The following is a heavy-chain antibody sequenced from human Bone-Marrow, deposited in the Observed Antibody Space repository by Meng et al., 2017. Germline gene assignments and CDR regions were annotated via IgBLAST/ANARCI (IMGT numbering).Heavy chain of an antibody. D-gene: IGHD7-27*01. CDR3: ASQENWGYLKG. Sequence: SETLSLTCTVSGGSISSSSYYWGWIRQPPGKGLEWIGSIYYSGSTYYNPSLKSRVTISVDTSKNQFSLKLSSVTAADTAVYYCASQENWGYLKGWGQGTLVTVSS. CDR2: IYYSGST. CDR1: GGSISSSSYY. V-gene: IGHV4-39*07. J-gene: IGHJ4*02.